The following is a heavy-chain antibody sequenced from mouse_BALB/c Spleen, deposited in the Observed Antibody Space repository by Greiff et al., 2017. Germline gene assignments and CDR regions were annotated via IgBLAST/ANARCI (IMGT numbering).Heavy chain of an antibody. CDR3: ARSTAPAWFAY. CDR2: IYPGSGST. V-gene: IGHV1-55*01. J-gene: IGHJ3*01. CDR1: GYNFTSYW. D-gene: IGHD1-2*01. Sequence: VQLQQPGAELVKPGTSVKLSCKASGYNFTSYWINWVKLRPGQGLEWIGDIYPGSGSTNYNEKFKSKATLTVDTSSSTAYMQLSSLASEDSALYYCARSTAPAWFAYWGQGTLVTVSA.